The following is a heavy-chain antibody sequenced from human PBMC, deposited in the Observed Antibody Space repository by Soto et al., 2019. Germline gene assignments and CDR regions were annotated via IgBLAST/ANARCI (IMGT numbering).Heavy chain of an antibody. V-gene: IGHV4-30-2*01. CDR1: GGSISSGGYS. D-gene: IGHD5-18*01. Sequence: PSETLSLTCAVSGGSISSGGYSWSWVRQPPGKGLEWIGYIYHSGSTYYNPSLKSRVTISVDRSKNQFFLRLRSVTAADTAVYYCARLGPGYSYGYYFDYWGQGTLVTVSS. CDR2: IYHSGST. CDR3: ARLGPGYSYGYYFDY. J-gene: IGHJ4*02.